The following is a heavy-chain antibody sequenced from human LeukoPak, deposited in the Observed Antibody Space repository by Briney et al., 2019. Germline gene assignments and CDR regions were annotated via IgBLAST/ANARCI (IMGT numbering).Heavy chain of an antibody. CDR1: GFTFSGSA. CDR3: TRRDTAMVNFDY. J-gene: IGHJ4*02. Sequence: PGGSLRLSCAASGFTFSGSAMHWVRQASGKGLEWVGRIRSKANSYATAYAASVKGRFTISRDDSKNTAHLQMNSLKTEDTAVYYCTRRDTAMVNFDYWGQGTLVTVSS. V-gene: IGHV3-73*01. CDR2: IRSKANSYAT. D-gene: IGHD5-18*01.